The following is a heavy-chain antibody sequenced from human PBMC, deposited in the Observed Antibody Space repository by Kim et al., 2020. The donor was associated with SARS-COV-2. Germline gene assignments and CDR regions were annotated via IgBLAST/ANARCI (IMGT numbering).Heavy chain of an antibody. CDR3: ARYSSVWGWLDP. J-gene: IGHJ5*01. V-gene: IGHV3-7*01. CDR1: GFTFSAYW. D-gene: IGHD6-19*01. CDR2: IKGDGSDK. Sequence: GSLRLSCVASGFTFSAYWMTWVRQAPGKGLEWVANIKGDGSDKYYVDSVKGRFIISRDNAKKSLFLQMNSLRVEDTAVYYCARYSSVWGWLDPWGQGTLVTVSS.